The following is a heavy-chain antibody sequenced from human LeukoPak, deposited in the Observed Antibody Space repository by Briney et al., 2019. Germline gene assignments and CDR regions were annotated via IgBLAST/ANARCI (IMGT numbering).Heavy chain of an antibody. J-gene: IGHJ4*02. CDR2: ISGSGGST. V-gene: IGHV3-23*01. Sequence: GGSLRLSCAASGFTFSSYAMSWVRQAPGKGLEWVSAISGSGGSTYYADSVKGRFTISRDNAKNPLYLQMNSLRAEDTALYYCAKSWYYYDSSGPIDYWGQGTLVTVSS. CDR1: GFTFSSYA. CDR3: AKSWYYYDSSGPIDY. D-gene: IGHD3-22*01.